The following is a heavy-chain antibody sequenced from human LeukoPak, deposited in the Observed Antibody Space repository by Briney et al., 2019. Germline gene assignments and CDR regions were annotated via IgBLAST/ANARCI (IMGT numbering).Heavy chain of an antibody. D-gene: IGHD6-19*01. CDR3: AKGIYSSGWSYFDY. J-gene: IGHJ4*01. CDR1: GFNFSNSA. Sequence: GGSLRLSCAASGFNFSNSAMGWVRQAPGKGLEWVSTLSGSGITTYYADSVKGRFTISRDNSKNTLYLQMNSLRAEDTAVYYCAKGIYSSGWSYFDYWGHGTLVTVSS. V-gene: IGHV3-23*01. CDR2: LSGSGITT.